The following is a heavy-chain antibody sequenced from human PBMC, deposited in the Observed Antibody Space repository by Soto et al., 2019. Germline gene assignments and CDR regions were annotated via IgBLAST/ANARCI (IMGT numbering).Heavy chain of an antibody. J-gene: IGHJ4*02. D-gene: IGHD5-12*01. CDR2: IVVGSGNT. CDR1: GFTFTSSA. CDR3: AVRGYSGYDLHY. V-gene: IGHV1-58*01. Sequence: EASVKVSCKASGFTFTSSAVQWVRQARGQRLEWIGWIVVGSGNTNYAQKFQERVTITRDMSTSTAYMELSSLRSEDTAVYYCAVRGYSGYDLHYWGQGTLVTVSS.